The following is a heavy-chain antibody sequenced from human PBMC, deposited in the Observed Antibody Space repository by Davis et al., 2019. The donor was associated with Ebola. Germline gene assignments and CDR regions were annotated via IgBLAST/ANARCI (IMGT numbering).Heavy chain of an antibody. V-gene: IGHV4-31*03. Sequence: PSETLSLTCTVSGGSISSGGYYWSWIRQHPGKGLEWIGYIYYSGSTYYNPSLKSRVTISVDTSKNQFSLKLSSVTAADTAVYYCARDNRIYGVRDYWGQGTLVTVSS. J-gene: IGHJ4*02. D-gene: IGHD1-14*01. CDR2: IYYSGST. CDR1: GGSISSGGYY. CDR3: ARDNRIYGVRDY.